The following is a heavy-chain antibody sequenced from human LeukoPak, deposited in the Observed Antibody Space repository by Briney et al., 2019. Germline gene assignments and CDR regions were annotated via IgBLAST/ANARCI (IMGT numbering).Heavy chain of an antibody. V-gene: IGHV4-59*08. CDR2: IYYSGST. CDR1: GGSISRYY. D-gene: IGHD5-18*01. J-gene: IGHJ4*02. Sequence: SETLSLTCTVSGGSISRYYWSWIRQPPGKGLEWIGYIYYSGSTNYNPSLKSRVTISVDTSKNQFSLKLSSVTAADTAVYYCASQKSVDTFDYWGQGTLVTVSS. CDR3: ASQKSVDTFDY.